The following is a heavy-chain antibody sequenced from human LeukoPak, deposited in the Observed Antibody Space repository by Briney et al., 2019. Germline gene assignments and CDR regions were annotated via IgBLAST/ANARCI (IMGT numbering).Heavy chain of an antibody. Sequence: PSETLSLTCTVSGGSISSGDYYWSWIRQPPGKGLEWIGYIYYSGSTYYNPSLNSRVTISVDTSKNQFSLKLSSVTAADTAVYYCARFQSKMGSDAFDIWGQGTMVTVSS. CDR2: IYYSGST. D-gene: IGHD5-24*01. V-gene: IGHV4-30-4*08. CDR1: GGSISSGDYY. CDR3: ARFQSKMGSDAFDI. J-gene: IGHJ3*02.